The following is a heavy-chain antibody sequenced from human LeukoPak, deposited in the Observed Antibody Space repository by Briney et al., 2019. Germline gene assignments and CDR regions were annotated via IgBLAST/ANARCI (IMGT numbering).Heavy chain of an antibody. Sequence: GGSLRLSCAASGFTFSSYSMNWVRQAPGKGLEWVSSISSSSSYIYYADSVKGRFTISRDNAKNSLYLQMSSLRAEDTAVYYCASLTPGGAKIGYWGQGTLVTVSS. J-gene: IGHJ4*02. CDR2: ISSSSSYI. CDR1: GFTFSSYS. V-gene: IGHV3-21*01. D-gene: IGHD1-26*01. CDR3: ASLTPGGAKIGY.